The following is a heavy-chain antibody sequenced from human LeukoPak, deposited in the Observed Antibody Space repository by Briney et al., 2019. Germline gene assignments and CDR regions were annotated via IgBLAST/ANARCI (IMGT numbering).Heavy chain of an antibody. Sequence: SETLSLTCAVYGGSFSGYYWSWIRQPPGKGLEWIGEINHSGSTNYNPSLKGRVTISVDTSKNQFPLKLSSVTAADTAVYYCARGPYSSSWAWFDPWGQGTLVTVSS. CDR1: GGSFSGYY. D-gene: IGHD6-6*01. CDR2: INHSGST. CDR3: ARGPYSSSWAWFDP. J-gene: IGHJ5*02. V-gene: IGHV4-34*01.